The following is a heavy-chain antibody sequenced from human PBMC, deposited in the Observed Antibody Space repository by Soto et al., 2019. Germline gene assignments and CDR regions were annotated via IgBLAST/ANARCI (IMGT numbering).Heavy chain of an antibody. V-gene: IGHV1-69*06. CDR1: GGTFSSYA. Sequence: SVKVSCKASGGTFSSYAISWVRQAPGQGLEWMGGIIPIFGTANYAQKFQGRVTITADKSTSTAYMELSSLRSEDTAVYYCASMGELLTPYGMDVWGQGTTVTVSS. J-gene: IGHJ6*02. D-gene: IGHD1-26*01. CDR3: ASMGELLTPYGMDV. CDR2: IIPIFGTA.